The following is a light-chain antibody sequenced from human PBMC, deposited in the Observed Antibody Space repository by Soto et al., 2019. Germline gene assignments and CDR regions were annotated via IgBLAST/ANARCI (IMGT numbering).Light chain of an antibody. J-gene: IGLJ2*01. Sequence: QSVLPQPPAVSAAPGQMVTISCSGTSSNIGSTYVSWYQHLPGTAPKLLIYDNNKRPSGIPARFSGSNSGTSATLGITGLQTGDEADYYCAAWDTSLHALILGGGTKLTVL. CDR3: AAWDTSLHALI. CDR1: SSNIGSTY. CDR2: DNN. V-gene: IGLV1-51*01.